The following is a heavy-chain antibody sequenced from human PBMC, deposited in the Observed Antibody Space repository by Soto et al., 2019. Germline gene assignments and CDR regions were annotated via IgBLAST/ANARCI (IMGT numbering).Heavy chain of an antibody. CDR3: ARYDSRGDYYGTDV. D-gene: IGHD3-22*01. Sequence: SETLSLTCAVYGGSFSGYYWSWVLSWIRQHPGKGLEWIGYIYYSGSTYYNPSLESRVTISVDTSRNQFSLSLSSVTAADTAVYYCARYDSRGDYYGTDVSGQGTTVTVSS. V-gene: IGHV4-31*11. CDR1: GGSFSGYY. CDR2: IYYSGST. J-gene: IGHJ6*02.